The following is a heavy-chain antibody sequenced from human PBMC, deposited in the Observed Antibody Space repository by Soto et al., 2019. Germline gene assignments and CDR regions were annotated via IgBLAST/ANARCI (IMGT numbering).Heavy chain of an antibody. CDR1: GGSISSSSYY. Sequence: SETLSLTCTVSGGSISSSSYYWGWIRQPPGKGLEWIGSIYYSGSTYYNPSLKSRVTISVDTSKNQFSLKLSSVTAADTAVYYCARHASSGYSYGTFGAFDYWGQGTLVTVSS. V-gene: IGHV4-39*01. CDR2: IYYSGST. CDR3: ARHASSGYSYGTFGAFDY. J-gene: IGHJ4*02. D-gene: IGHD5-18*01.